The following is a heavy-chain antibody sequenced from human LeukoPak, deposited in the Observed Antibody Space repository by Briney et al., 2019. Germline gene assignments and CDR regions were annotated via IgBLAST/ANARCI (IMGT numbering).Heavy chain of an antibody. J-gene: IGHJ5*02. V-gene: IGHV4-59*01. CDR1: GGSISSYY. CDR3: ARHPQGPRKYYYGSGSSRGHTNWFDP. Sequence: KTSETLSLTCTVSGGSISSYYWSWIRQPPGKGLEWIGYIYYSGSTNYNPSLKSRVTISVDTSKNQFSLKLSPVTAADTAVYYCARHPQGPRKYYYGSGSSRGHTNWFDPWGQGTLVTVSS. D-gene: IGHD3-10*01. CDR2: IYYSGST.